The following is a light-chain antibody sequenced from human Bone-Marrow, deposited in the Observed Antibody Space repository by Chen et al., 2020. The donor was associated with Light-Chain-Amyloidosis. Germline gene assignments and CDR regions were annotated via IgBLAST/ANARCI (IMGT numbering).Light chain of an antibody. CDR1: NIGSTS. Sequence: SYVLTQPSSVSVAPGQTATIACGGNNIGSTSVHWYQQTPGQAPLLVVYEDSDRPSGIPARLSGSNSGHTATLTSSRVEAGDEADYYCQVWDRSSDRPVFGGGTKLTVL. CDR3: QVWDRSSDRPV. J-gene: IGLJ3*02. V-gene: IGLV3-21*02. CDR2: EDS.